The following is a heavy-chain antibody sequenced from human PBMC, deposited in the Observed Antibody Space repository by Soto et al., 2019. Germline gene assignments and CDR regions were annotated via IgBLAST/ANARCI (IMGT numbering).Heavy chain of an antibody. CDR2: MYYSGST. Sequence: QVQLREPGPGLVKPSQTLSLTCTVSGGSINSGGYYWNWIRQHPGKGLEWIGYMYYSGSTYYNPFLRSRVIRSADTSENHSSLKMGAAPAGASAVYFCARGYRQSGYSSSWVFDYWGQGTLVNVSS. V-gene: IGHV4-31*03. CDR1: GGSINSGGYY. J-gene: IGHJ4*02. CDR3: ARGYRQSGYSSSWVFDY. D-gene: IGHD6-13*01.